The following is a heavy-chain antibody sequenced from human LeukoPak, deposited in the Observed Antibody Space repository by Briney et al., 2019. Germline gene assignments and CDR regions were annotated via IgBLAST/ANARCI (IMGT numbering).Heavy chain of an antibody. CDR2: INHGGVT. CDR3: ARGRNWQTFYHYYMDV. CDR1: GGSFSGHY. D-gene: IGHD1-14*01. Sequence: PSETLSLTCGVSGGSFSGHYWTWLRQTPGKGLEWMGEINHGGVTNYNPSLKSRVSISMDTSTNEISLNMSSVTAADTGIYYCARGRNWQTFYHYYMDVWGKGATVTVS. V-gene: IGHV4-34*01. J-gene: IGHJ6*03.